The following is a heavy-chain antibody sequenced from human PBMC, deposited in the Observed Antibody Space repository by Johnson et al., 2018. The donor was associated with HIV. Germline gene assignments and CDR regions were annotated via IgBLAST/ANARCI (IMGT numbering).Heavy chain of an antibody. V-gene: IGHV3-33*06. D-gene: IGHD1-26*01. Sequence: QVQLVESGGGLVQPGGSLRLSCAASGFTFNSQWMTWVRQAPGKGLEWVAVIWYDGSNKYYADSMKGRFTISRDNSKNTLYLQMNSLRAEDTAVYYCVKDHVKVGNDAFNIWGKGTMVTVSS. CDR2: IWYDGSNK. CDR1: GFTFNSQW. J-gene: IGHJ3*02. CDR3: VKDHVKVGNDAFNI.